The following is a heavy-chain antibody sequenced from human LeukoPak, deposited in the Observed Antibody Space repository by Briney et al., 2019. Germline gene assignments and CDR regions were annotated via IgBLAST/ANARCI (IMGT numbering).Heavy chain of an antibody. CDR2: ISGSGGST. D-gene: IGHD3-9*01. CDR1: GFTFISYA. V-gene: IGHV3-23*01. Sequence: GGSLRLSCAASGFTFISYAMSWVRQAPGKGLEWVSAISGSGGSTYYADSVKGRFTISRDNSKNTLYLQMNSLRAEDTAVYYCAKVPYYDILTGYYDYWGQGTLVTVSS. CDR3: AKVPYYDILTGYYDY. J-gene: IGHJ4*02.